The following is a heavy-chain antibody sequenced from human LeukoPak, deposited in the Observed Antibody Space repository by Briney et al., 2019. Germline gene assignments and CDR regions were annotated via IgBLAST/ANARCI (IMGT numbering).Heavy chain of an antibody. CDR1: GYTFTNYD. CDR2: MNPNSGNT. J-gene: IGHJ4*02. V-gene: IGHV1-8*01. D-gene: IGHD4-17*01. CDR3: AAGHDYDVGFDY. Sequence: ASVKVSCKASGYTFTNYDINWVRQAPGQGFEWMGWMNPNSGNTAYAQKFQGRVTMTRNTSITTAYMELSSLRSEDTAVYYCAAGHDYDVGFDYWGQGTLVTVSS.